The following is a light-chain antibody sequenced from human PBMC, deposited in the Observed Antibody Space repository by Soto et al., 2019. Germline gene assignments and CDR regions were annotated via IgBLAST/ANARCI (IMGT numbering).Light chain of an antibody. CDR3: QQTYATAFT. J-gene: IGKJ2*01. V-gene: IGKV1-39*01. CDR1: QSILAY. CDR2: SAS. Sequence: IQMTQSPSSLSASVGGRVTITCRASQSILAYLNWYQVKLGKPPRLLIFSASNLQSGVPPRFKGSGSGTDFALTIGGLEPDDAATYYCQQTYATAFTFGQGTNL.